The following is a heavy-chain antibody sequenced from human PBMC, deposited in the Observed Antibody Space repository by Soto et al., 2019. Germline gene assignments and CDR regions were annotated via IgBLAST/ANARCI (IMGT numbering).Heavy chain of an antibody. D-gene: IGHD2-8*02. V-gene: IGHV3-23*01. CDR3: ATYGGVSGGFEYFKH. CDR1: GLTFSNYG. J-gene: IGHJ1*01. CDR2: ISGSGDT. Sequence: EVQLLESGGGLVQPGGSLRLSCAASGLTFSNYGMTWVRQAPGKGLEWVSAISGSGDTYNVDSLKGRFSISRDNSKSTLFLQMNSLRAEDTAVYYCATYGGVSGGFEYFKHWGQGTLVTVSS.